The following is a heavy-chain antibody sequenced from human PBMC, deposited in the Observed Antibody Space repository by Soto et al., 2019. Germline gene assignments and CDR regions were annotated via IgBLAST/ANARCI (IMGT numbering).Heavy chain of an antibody. J-gene: IGHJ4*02. V-gene: IGHV1-3*01. D-gene: IGHD1-20*01. CDR1: GYTFTTYA. CDR3: ARGITLPTPLDY. Sequence: ASVKVSCKASGYTFTTYAMHWVRQAPGQRLEWMGWIDAGNGNTKYSQKFQGRVTITRDTSASTAYMELSSLRSEDTAVYYCARGITLPTPLDYWGQGTLVTVSS. CDR2: IDAGNGNT.